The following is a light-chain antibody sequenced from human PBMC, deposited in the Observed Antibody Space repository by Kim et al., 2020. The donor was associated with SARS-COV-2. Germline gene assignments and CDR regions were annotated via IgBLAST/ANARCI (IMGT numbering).Light chain of an antibody. CDR1: QSISSS. CDR2: GAS. V-gene: IGKV3-15*01. J-gene: IGKJ5*01. Sequence: SLPAGESSPLSCRASQSISSSLAWYQQNPGQAPRVLIYGASARATGIPARFSGSGSGTEFTLTISNLQSEDFAVYYCQQYAYWRAFGQGTRLEIK. CDR3: QQYAYWRA.